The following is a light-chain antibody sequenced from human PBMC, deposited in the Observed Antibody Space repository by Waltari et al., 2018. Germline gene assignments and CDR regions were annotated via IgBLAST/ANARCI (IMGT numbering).Light chain of an antibody. Sequence: QSALTQPAPVSGSPGQSITISCTGTSRDVGGYNLVSWYQQPPGKAPNLMIYDVSKRPSGVSNRFSGSKSGNTASLTISGLQAEDEADYYCSSYTSSSTLVFGGGTKLTV. CDR3: SSYTSSSTLV. CDR1: SRDVGGYNL. CDR2: DVS. J-gene: IGLJ3*02. V-gene: IGLV2-14*01.